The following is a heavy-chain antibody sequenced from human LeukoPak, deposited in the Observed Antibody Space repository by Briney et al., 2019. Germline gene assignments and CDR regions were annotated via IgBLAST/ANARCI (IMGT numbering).Heavy chain of an antibody. Sequence: GGSLRLSCAASGFAFSSYEMNWVRQAPGKGLEWVSYISSSGSPIYYADSVEGRFTISRDNAKNSLYLQMNSLRAEDTAVYYCVLRGAVAAADFWGQGTLVTVSS. CDR3: VLRGAVAAADF. D-gene: IGHD6-19*01. CDR1: GFAFSSYE. J-gene: IGHJ4*02. CDR2: ISSSGSPI. V-gene: IGHV3-48*03.